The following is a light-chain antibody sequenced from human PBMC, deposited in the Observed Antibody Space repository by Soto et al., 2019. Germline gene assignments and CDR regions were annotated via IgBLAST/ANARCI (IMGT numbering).Light chain of an antibody. CDR3: QSYDISLTTWV. J-gene: IGLJ3*02. V-gene: IGLV1-40*01. Sequence: QSVLTQPPSVSGAPRQRVTISCTGSSSNIGAGYDVHWYQQLPGTAPKLLIYGNSHRPSGVPDRFSGSKSGASASLAITGLQAEDEADYYCQSYDISLTTWVFGGGTKVTVL. CDR1: SSNIGAGYD. CDR2: GNS.